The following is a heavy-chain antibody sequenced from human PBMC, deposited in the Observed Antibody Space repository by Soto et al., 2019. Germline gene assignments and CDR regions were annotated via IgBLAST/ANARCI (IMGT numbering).Heavy chain of an antibody. D-gene: IGHD1-26*01. Sequence: QVQLVQSGAEVKKPGSSVKVSCKASGGTFSSYTISWVRQAPGQGLEWMGRIIPILGIANYAQKFQGRVTITADKSTSTAYMELSSLRAEDTAVYYCARLRDSDGMDVWGQGTTVTVSS. CDR1: GGTFSSYT. CDR3: ARLRDSDGMDV. CDR2: IIPILGIA. J-gene: IGHJ6*02. V-gene: IGHV1-69*02.